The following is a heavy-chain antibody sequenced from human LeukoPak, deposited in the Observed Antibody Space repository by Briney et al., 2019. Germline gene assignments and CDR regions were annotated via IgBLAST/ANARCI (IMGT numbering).Heavy chain of an antibody. D-gene: IGHD2-2*01. V-gene: IGHV3-23*01. CDR2: ISGSGAHT. Sequence: PGGSLRLSCAASGIMFSDYSMSWVRQAPGKGLEWVSIISGSGAHTYYAASVTGRFTLSRDNSKNTLFLRMNSLRVEDTAVYFCAKMYHMHTSYYYGMGVWGHGTAVTVSS. CDR1: GIMFSDYS. CDR3: AKMYHMHTSYYYGMGV. J-gene: IGHJ6*02.